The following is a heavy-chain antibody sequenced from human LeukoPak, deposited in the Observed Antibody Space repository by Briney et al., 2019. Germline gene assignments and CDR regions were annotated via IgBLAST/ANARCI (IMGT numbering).Heavy chain of an antibody. D-gene: IGHD2-2*02. CDR3: ARGGIVVVPAAILGAFDI. V-gene: IGHV1-69*01. Sequence: ASVKVSCKASGGTFSSYAISWVRQAPGQGLEWMGGIIPIFGTANYAQKFQGRVTITADESTSTAYMELSSLRSEDTAVYYCARGGIVVVPAAILGAFDIWGQGTMVTVSS. CDR1: GGTFSSYA. CDR2: IIPIFGTA. J-gene: IGHJ3*02.